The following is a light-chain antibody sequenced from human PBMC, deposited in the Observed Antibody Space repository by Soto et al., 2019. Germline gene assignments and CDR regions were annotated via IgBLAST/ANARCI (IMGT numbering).Light chain of an antibody. CDR3: QHNGRS. V-gene: IGKV3-15*01. Sequence: EIVMTQSPATLSVSPGERATVPCRASQSVSNNLAWYQQKPGRAPSLLIYGASTRATGIPARFSGSGYGTDFTLIINRLDPEDSAVYYCQHNGRSFGQGTKVDIK. J-gene: IGKJ1*01. CDR2: GAS. CDR1: QSVSNN.